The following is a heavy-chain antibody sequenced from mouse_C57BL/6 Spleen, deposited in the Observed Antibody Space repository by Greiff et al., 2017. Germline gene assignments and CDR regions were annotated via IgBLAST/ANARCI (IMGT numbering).Heavy chain of an antibody. Sequence: QVQLKESGAELVKPGASVKISCKASGYAFSSYWMNWVKQRPGKGLEWIGQIYPGDGDTNYNGKFKGKATLTADKSSSTAYMQLSSLTSEDSAVYFCARGDYPGEGDVWGTGTTVTVSS. CDR3: ARGDYPGEGDV. CDR2: IYPGDGDT. V-gene: IGHV1-80*01. J-gene: IGHJ1*03. CDR1: GYAFSSYW. D-gene: IGHD2-4*01.